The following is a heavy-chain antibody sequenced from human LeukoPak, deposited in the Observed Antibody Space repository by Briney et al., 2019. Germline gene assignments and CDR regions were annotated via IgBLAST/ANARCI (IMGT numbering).Heavy chain of an antibody. Sequence: SETLSLTCAVYGGSFSGYYWSWIRQPPGKGLEWIGEINHSGSTNYNPSLKSRVTISVDTSKNQFSLKLSSVTAADTAVYYCAKDPRRMARLITFGGGRPYYFDYWGQGTLVTVSS. CDR3: AKDPRRMARLITFGGGRPYYFDY. D-gene: IGHD3-16*01. CDR2: INHSGST. CDR1: GGSFSGYY. J-gene: IGHJ4*02. V-gene: IGHV4-34*01.